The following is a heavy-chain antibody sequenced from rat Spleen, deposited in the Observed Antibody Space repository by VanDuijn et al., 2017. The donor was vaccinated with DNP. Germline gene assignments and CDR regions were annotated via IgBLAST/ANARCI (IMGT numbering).Heavy chain of an antibody. CDR2: INSAGST. J-gene: IGHJ2*01. D-gene: IGHD1-4*01. V-gene: IGHV3-3*01. CDR1: GYSITSSYR. CDR3: AHGYLDY. Sequence: EVQLQESGPGLVKPSQSLSLTCSVTGYSITSSYRWNWIRKFPGNKLEWMGYINSAGSTNYNPSLKSRISITRDTSKNQFFLQVNSVTTEDTATYYWAHGYLDYWGQGVMVTVSS.